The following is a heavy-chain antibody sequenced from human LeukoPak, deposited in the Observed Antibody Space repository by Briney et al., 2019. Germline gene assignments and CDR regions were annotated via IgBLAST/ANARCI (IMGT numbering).Heavy chain of an antibody. Sequence: PSETLSLTCTVSGGSISSGGYSWSWLRQHPGKGLEWIGYIYYSGSTYYNPSLKSRVTISVDTSKNQFSLKLSSVTAADTAVYYCARSSDFWTDYWGQGTLVTVSS. V-gene: IGHV4-31*03. CDR2: IYYSGST. D-gene: IGHD3-3*01. CDR1: GGSISSGGYS. CDR3: ARSSDFWTDY. J-gene: IGHJ4*02.